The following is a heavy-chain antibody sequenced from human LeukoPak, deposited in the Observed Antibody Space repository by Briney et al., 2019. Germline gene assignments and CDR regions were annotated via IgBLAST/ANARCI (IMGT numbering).Heavy chain of an antibody. D-gene: IGHD6-19*01. Sequence: ASVKVSCKASGYTFTSYGISWVRQAPGQGLEWMGWISAYNGNRNYAQKLQGRVTMTTDTSTSTAYMELRSLRSDDTAVYYCARGRDSSGWYPGWFDPWGQGTLVTVSS. CDR1: GYTFTSYG. CDR3: ARGRDSSGWYPGWFDP. CDR2: ISAYNGNR. V-gene: IGHV1-18*01. J-gene: IGHJ5*02.